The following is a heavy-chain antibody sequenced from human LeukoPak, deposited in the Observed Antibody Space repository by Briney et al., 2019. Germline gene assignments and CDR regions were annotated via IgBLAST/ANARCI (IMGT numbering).Heavy chain of an antibody. CDR2: ISAYNGNT. Sequence: ASVKVSCKASGYTFTSYGISWVRQAPGQGLEWMGWISAYNGNTNYAQKLQGRVTMTTDTSTSTAYMELRSLRSDDTAVYYCARDGSGSYYFIFGYYFDYWGQGTLVTVSS. D-gene: IGHD3-10*01. CDR3: ARDGSGSYYFIFGYYFDY. CDR1: GYTFTSYG. V-gene: IGHV1-18*01. J-gene: IGHJ4*02.